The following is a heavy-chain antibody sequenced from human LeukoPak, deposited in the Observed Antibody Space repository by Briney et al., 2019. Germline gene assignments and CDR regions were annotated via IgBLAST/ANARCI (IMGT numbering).Heavy chain of an antibody. Sequence: SETLSLTCTVSGGSISSGSYYWSWIRQPAGKGLEWIGRIYTSGSTNYNPSLKSRVTISVDTSKNQFSLKLSSVTAADTAVYYCARGRRWLQSIDYWGQGTLVTVSS. CDR1: GGSISSGSYY. CDR2: IYTSGST. CDR3: ARGRRWLQSIDY. V-gene: IGHV4-61*02. D-gene: IGHD5-24*01. J-gene: IGHJ4*02.